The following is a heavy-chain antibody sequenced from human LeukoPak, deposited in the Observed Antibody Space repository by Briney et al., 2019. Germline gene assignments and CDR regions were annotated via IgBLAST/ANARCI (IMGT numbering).Heavy chain of an antibody. D-gene: IGHD6-13*01. CDR2: INHSGST. J-gene: IGHJ4*02. V-gene: IGHV4-34*01. Sequence: PSETLSLTCAVYGGSFSGYYWSWIRQPPGKGLEWIGEINHSGSTNYNPSLKSRVTISVDTSKNQFSLKLSSVTAADTAVYYCARGSLAAAGNDFGYWGQGTLVTVSS. CDR3: ARGSLAAAGNDFGY. CDR1: GGSFSGYY.